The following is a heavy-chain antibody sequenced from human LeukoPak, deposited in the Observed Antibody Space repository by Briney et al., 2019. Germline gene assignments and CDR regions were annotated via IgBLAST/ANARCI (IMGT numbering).Heavy chain of an antibody. Sequence: PGGSLRLSCAASGFTFSSYEMNCVRQAPGKGLEWVSYISSSGSTIYYADSVKGRFTISRDNAKNSLYLQMNSLRAEDTAVYYCARLHDYSNYGRYYYYGMDVWGQGTTVTVSS. CDR3: ARLHDYSNYGRYYYYGMDV. CDR2: ISSSGSTI. V-gene: IGHV3-48*03. D-gene: IGHD4-11*01. J-gene: IGHJ6*02. CDR1: GFTFSSYE.